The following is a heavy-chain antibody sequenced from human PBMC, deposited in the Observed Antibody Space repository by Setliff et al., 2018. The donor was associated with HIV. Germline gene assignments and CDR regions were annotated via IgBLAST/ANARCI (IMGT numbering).Heavy chain of an antibody. CDR1: GGSFSGYY. CDR3: ARGMVRGVIINWFDP. D-gene: IGHD3-10*01. J-gene: IGHJ5*02. CDR2: IIHSGST. V-gene: IGHV4-34*01. Sequence: SETLSLTCAVYGGSFSGYYWSWIRQPPGKGLEWIGEIIHSGSTNYNPSLKSRVTISVDTSKNQFSLKLSSVTATDTAVYYCARGMVRGVIINWFDPWGQGTLVTVSS.